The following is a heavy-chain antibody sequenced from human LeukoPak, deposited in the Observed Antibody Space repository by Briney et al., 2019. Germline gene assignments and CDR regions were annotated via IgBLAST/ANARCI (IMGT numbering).Heavy chain of an antibody. D-gene: IGHD6-19*01. J-gene: IGHJ4*02. CDR2: ISISGGST. V-gene: IGHV3-23*01. Sequence: GGSLRLSCAASGVTFTNYAMTWVRQAPGKGLEWVSGISISGGSTDYADTVKGRFTISRDNSKNTLYLQMNSLRAEDTAVYYCAKVPAGNKVEYWGQGTLVTVSS. CDR3: AKVPAGNKVEY. CDR1: GVTFTNYA.